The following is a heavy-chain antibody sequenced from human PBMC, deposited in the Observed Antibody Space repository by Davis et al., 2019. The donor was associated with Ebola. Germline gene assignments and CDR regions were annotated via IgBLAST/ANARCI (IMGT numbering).Heavy chain of an antibody. Sequence: GESLKISCAASGFTFSSYAMSWVRQAPGKGLEWVSAISGSGGSTYYADSVKGRFTISRDNSKNTLYLQMNSLRAEDTAVYYCARGGAMEYYYYGMDVWGQGTTVTVSS. V-gene: IGHV3-23*01. CDR1: GFTFSSYA. D-gene: IGHD1-26*01. CDR3: ARGGAMEYYYYGMDV. J-gene: IGHJ6*02. CDR2: ISGSGGST.